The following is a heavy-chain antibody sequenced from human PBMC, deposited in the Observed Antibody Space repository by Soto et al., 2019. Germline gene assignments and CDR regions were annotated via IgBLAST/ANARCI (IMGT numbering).Heavy chain of an antibody. Sequence: GESLKISCKGSGYSFTSYWIIWVRQMPGKGLXXXGXFXPXDXXXXYSPSFQGQVTISADKSISTAYLQWSSLKASDTAMYYCARKGMDVWGQGTTVTVSS. J-gene: IGHJ6*02. CDR2: FXPXDXXX. CDR3: ARKGMDV. V-gene: IGHV5-51*01. CDR1: GYSFTSYW.